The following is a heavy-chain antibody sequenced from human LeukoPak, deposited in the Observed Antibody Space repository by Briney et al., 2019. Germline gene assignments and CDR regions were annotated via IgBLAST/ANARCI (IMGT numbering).Heavy chain of an antibody. D-gene: IGHD2-8*01. CDR3: ARGLRLDYYYYYGMDV. J-gene: IGHJ6*02. CDR1: GFTFSSYW. CDR2: INNDGSST. V-gene: IGHV3-74*01. Sequence: GGSLRLSCAASGFTFSSYWMHWVRQAPGKGLVWVSRINNDGSSTNYADSVKGRFTISRDNAKNTLYLQMNSLRAEDTTVYYCARGLRLDYYYYYGMDVWGQGITVTVSS.